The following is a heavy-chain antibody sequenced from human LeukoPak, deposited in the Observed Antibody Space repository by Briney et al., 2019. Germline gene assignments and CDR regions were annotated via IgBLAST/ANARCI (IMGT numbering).Heavy chain of an antibody. Sequence: RGSLRVSCTASRFTFSTYAMSWVRQAPGKGLEWVSSISGSGDTTYYTGSVKGRFTISRDNSKNALYLQMSSLRAEDTAVYYCAKSQRNDQQVVQRIDYWGQGTLVTVSS. CDR2: ISGSGDTT. D-gene: IGHD2-2*01. J-gene: IGHJ4*02. V-gene: IGHV3-23*01. CDR1: RFTFSTYA. CDR3: AKSQRNDQQVVQRIDY.